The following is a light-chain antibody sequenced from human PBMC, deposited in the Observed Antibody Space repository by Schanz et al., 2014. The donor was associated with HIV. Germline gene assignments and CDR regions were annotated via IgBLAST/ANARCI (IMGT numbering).Light chain of an antibody. V-gene: IGKV1-5*03. CDR3: QQYNSYPMYT. CDR2: KAS. CDR1: QSISTW. Sequence: DIQMTQPPSTLSASVGDKVIISCRASQSISTWLAWYQQKPGKAPKLLIYKASSLESGVPSRFSGSGSGTEFTLTISSLQPDDFATYYCQQYNSYPMYTFGQGTKLEIK. J-gene: IGKJ2*01.